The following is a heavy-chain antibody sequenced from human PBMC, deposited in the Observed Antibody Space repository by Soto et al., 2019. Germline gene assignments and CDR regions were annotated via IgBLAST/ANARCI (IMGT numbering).Heavy chain of an antibody. J-gene: IGHJ3*02. D-gene: IGHD2-2*01. CDR1: GGSISSYY. V-gene: IGHV4-59*01. CDR3: ARHWASLMAFDI. Sequence: QVQLQESGPGLVKPSETLSLTCTVSGGSISSYYWSWIRQPPGKGLEWIGCIYYSGNTNFTPSLKSRVTISVDTSKNQFSLKLSSVTAADTAMYYCARHWASLMAFDIWGQGTMVTVSS. CDR2: IYYSGNT.